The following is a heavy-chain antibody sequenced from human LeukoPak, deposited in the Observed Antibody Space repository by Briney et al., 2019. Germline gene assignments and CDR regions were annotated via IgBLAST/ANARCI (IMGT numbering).Heavy chain of an antibody. CDR1: GYSFTSYW. CDR3: AGQGSGRLLFYYYMDV. J-gene: IGHJ6*03. CDR2: IYPGDSDT. D-gene: IGHD2-15*01. Sequence: GESLKISCKGSGYSFTSYWIGWVRQMPGKGLEWMGIIYPGDSDTRYSPSFQGQVTISADKSISTAYLQWSSLKASDTAMYYCAGQGSGRLLFYYYMDVWGKGTTVTVSS. V-gene: IGHV5-51*01.